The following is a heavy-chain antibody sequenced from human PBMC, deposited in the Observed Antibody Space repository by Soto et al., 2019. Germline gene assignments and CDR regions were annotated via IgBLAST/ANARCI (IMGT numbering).Heavy chain of an antibody. J-gene: IGHJ4*02. CDR3: ARDPAVVVAAKAFDY. CDR1: GFTFSSYA. D-gene: IGHD2-15*01. V-gene: IGHV3-30-3*01. CDR2: ISYDGSNK. Sequence: QVQLVESGGGVVQPGRSLRLSCAASGFTFSSYAMHWVRQDPGKGRVWVAVISYDGSNKYYADSLKGRFTISRDNSKNTLYLQMNRLRAEDTAVYYCARDPAVVVAAKAFDYWGQGTLVTVSS.